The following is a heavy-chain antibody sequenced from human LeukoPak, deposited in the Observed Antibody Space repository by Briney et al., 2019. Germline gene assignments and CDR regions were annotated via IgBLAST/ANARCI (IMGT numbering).Heavy chain of an antibody. Sequence: GGYLRLSCAASGFTFSNYDMNWVRQAPGNGLEWVLNISSDGSTIYYADSVKGSITISRANAKNSLYLQRSSLRAEDTAVYYCAKGDCSSPSCYWENYFDYWGQGTLVTVSS. V-gene: IGHV3-48*03. J-gene: IGHJ4*02. D-gene: IGHD2-2*01. CDR3: AKGDCSSPSCYWENYFDY. CDR2: ISSDGSTI. CDR1: GFTFSNYD.